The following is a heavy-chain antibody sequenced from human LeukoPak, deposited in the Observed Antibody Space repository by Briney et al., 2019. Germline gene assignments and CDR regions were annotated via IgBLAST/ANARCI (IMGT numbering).Heavy chain of an antibody. J-gene: IGHJ4*02. CDR1: GYTFTGYY. V-gene: IGHV1-2*02. CDR2: INPNSGGT. Sequence: ASVKVSFQASGYTFTGYYMHWVRQAPGQRLEWMGWINPNSGGTNYAQKFQGRVTMTRDTSISTAYMELSRLRSDDTAVYYCARGGATHLLYFDYWGQGTLVTVSS. CDR3: ARGGATHLLYFDY. D-gene: IGHD1-26*01.